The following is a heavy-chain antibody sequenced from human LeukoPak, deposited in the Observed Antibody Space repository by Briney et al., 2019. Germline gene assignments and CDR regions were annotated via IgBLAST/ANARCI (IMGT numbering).Heavy chain of an antibody. CDR3: ARDIEYSSSFDY. D-gene: IGHD6-6*01. J-gene: IGHJ4*02. CDR1: RYTFTGYY. Sequence: ASAKVSCKASRYTFTGYYMHWVRQAPGQGLEWMGRINPNSGGTNYAQKFQGRVTMTRDTSISTAYMELSRLRSDDTAVYYCARDIEYSSSFDYWGQGTLVTVSS. CDR2: INPNSGGT. V-gene: IGHV1-2*06.